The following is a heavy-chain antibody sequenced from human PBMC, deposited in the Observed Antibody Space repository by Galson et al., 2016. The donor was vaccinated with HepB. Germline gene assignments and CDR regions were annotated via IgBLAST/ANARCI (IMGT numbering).Heavy chain of an antibody. Sequence: SLRLSCAASGFTVSSHYMSWVRQAPGKGLEWVSVIYSNGGTYYADSVKGRFTISRDNSNNTLYLQMNSLRAEDTAVYYCARDLGDYYDSGNYYDAEYFHHWGQGTLVTVSS. CDR3: ARDLGDYYDSGNYYDAEYFHH. CDR2: IYSNGGT. CDR1: GFTVSSHY. J-gene: IGHJ1*01. D-gene: IGHD3-22*01. V-gene: IGHV3-53*01.